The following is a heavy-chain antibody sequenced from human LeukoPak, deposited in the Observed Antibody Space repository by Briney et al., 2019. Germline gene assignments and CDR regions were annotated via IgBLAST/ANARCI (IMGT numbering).Heavy chain of an antibody. CDR3: ARDWPRHGYHEIFEY. D-gene: IGHD5-24*01. CDR2: ISSSSSTT. J-gene: IGHJ4*02. V-gene: IGHV3-48*02. CDR1: LFTFSSYS. Sequence: QPGASLRLSCAASLFTFSSYSMNCVRQAGGERLEWVSYISSSSSTTYYAYSVNGRFITTRNNTKKSFHQQKNMMTEDTTADYYCARDWPRHGYHEIFEYWGQGNPVTVSS.